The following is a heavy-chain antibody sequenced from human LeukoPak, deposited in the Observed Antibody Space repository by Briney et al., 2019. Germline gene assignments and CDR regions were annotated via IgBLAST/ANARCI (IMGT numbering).Heavy chain of an antibody. CDR1: GYSISSGYY. CDR3: ARHRYDFSVDY. V-gene: IGHV4-38-2*01. D-gene: IGHD3-3*01. Sequence: PSETLSLTCAVSGYSISSGYYWGWIRQPPGKGLEWIGSIYYSGSTYYNPSLKSRVTISVDTSKNQFSLKLSSVTAADTAVYYCARHRYDFSVDYWGQGTLVTVSS. J-gene: IGHJ4*02. CDR2: IYYSGST.